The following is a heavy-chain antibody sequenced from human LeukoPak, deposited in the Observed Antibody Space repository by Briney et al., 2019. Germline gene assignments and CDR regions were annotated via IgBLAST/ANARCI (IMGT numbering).Heavy chain of an antibody. D-gene: IGHD6-13*01. J-gene: IGHJ3*02. CDR3: ARDSYSSPTDAFDI. Sequence: GGSLRLSCAASGFTFSSYAMHWVRQAPGKGLEWVAVISYDGSNKYYADSVKGRFTISRDNSENTLYLQMNSLRAEDTAVYYCARDSYSSPTDAFDIWGQGTMVTVSS. CDR2: ISYDGSNK. CDR1: GFTFSSYA. V-gene: IGHV3-30-3*01.